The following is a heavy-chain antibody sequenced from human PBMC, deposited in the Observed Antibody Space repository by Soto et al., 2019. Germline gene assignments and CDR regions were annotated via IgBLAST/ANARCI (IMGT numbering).Heavy chain of an antibody. CDR2: IWFDGSKK. V-gene: IGHV3-33*01. Sequence: QVQLVESGGGVVQPGRSLRLSCATSGFNFRNHAMHWVRQAPGKGLEWLSEIWFDGSKKNYADSVKGRFTISRDNSKNIFYVHMDDLRAEDTAVYYCSGDGQQLAPSKLDFWGRGTTVTVSS. CDR3: SGDGQQLAPSKLDF. D-gene: IGHD6-13*01. J-gene: IGHJ6*02. CDR1: GFNFRNHA.